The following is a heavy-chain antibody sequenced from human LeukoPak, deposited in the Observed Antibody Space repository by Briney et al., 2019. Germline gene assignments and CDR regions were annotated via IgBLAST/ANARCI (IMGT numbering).Heavy chain of an antibody. D-gene: IGHD5-18*01. J-gene: IGHJ6*03. CDR1: GFTFSSYA. CDR3: AKGPGYSYTYYYYYMDV. Sequence: PGGSLRLSCAASGFTFSSYAMSWVRQAPGKGLEWVSAISGSGGSTYYADSVKGRFTISRDNSKNTLYLQMNSLRAEDTAVYYCAKGPGYSYTYYYYYMDVWGKGTTVTVSS. V-gene: IGHV3-23*01. CDR2: ISGSGGST.